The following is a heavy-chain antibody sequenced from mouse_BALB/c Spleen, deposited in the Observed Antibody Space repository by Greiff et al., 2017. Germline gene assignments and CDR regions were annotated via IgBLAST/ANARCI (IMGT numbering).Heavy chain of an antibody. CDR2: IYPGDGDT. D-gene: IGHD2-1*01. V-gene: IGHV1-82*01. CDR1: GYAFSSSW. J-gene: IGHJ4*01. Sequence: VQLQQSGPELVKPGASVKISCKASGYAFSSSWMNWVKQRPGQGLEWIGRIYPGDGDTNYNGKFKGRATLTADKSSSTAYMQLSSLTSVDSAVYFCARSGNYFYAMDYWGQGTSVTVSS. CDR3: ARSGNYFYAMDY.